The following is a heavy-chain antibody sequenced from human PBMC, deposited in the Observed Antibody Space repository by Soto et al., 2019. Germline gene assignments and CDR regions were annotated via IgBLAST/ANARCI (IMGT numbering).Heavy chain of an antibody. J-gene: IGHJ4*02. Sequence: QVQLVESGGGVVQPGRSLRLSCAASGFTFSSYAMHWVRQAPGKGLEWVAVISYDGSNKYYADSVKGRFTISRDNSKNTLYLQMTSLRAEDTAVYYCARDAEGFLEWLPDYWGQGTLVTVSS. CDR2: ISYDGSNK. CDR1: GFTFSSYA. V-gene: IGHV3-30-3*01. CDR3: ARDAEGFLEWLPDY. D-gene: IGHD3-3*01.